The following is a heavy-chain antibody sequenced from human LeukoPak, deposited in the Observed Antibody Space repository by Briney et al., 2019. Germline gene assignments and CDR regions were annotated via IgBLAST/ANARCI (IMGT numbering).Heavy chain of an antibody. D-gene: IGHD3-3*01. Sequence: ASVKVSCKASGYTFTGYYMHWVRQAPGQGLEWMGWINPNSGGTNYAQKFQGRVTMTRDTSISTAYMELSWLRSDDTAVYYCASTGSLLRFLEWLLDYWGQGTLVTVSS. CDR1: GYTFTGYY. V-gene: IGHV1-2*02. J-gene: IGHJ4*02. CDR3: ASTGSLLRFLEWLLDY. CDR2: INPNSGGT.